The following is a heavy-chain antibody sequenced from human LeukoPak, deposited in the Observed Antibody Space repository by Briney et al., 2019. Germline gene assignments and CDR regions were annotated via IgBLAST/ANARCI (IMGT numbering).Heavy chain of an antibody. Sequence: GGSLRLSCAASGFSVSSSYMSWVRQAPGKGLEWVSVIYSGGSTYYADSAKGRFTISRDNSENTLYLQMNSLRAEDTAVYYCVTDRDSSWQKRFDFRGQGTLVTVSS. D-gene: IGHD6-13*01. J-gene: IGHJ4*02. CDR2: IYSGGST. CDR1: GFSVSSSY. CDR3: VTDRDSSWQKRFDF. V-gene: IGHV3-66*02.